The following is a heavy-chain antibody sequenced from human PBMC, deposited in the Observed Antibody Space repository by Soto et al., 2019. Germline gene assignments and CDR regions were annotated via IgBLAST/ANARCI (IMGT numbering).Heavy chain of an antibody. D-gene: IGHD5-12*01. J-gene: IGHJ4*02. CDR3: ARGRGYDYFDY. V-gene: IGHV4-30-4*01. Sequence: SETLSLTCTVSGGSISSGDYYWSWIRQPPGKGLEWIGYIYYSGSTYYNPSLKSRVTISVDTSKNQFSLKLSSVTAADTAVYYCARGRGYDYFDYWGQGTLVIVSS. CDR1: GGSISSGDYY. CDR2: IYYSGST.